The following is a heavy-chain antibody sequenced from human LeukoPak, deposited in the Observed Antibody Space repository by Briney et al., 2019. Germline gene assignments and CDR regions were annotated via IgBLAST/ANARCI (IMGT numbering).Heavy chain of an antibody. CDR1: GYSFTSYW. CDR3: ARLWFGELFWFDP. V-gene: IGHV5-51*01. J-gene: IGHJ5*02. CDR2: IYPGDSDT. D-gene: IGHD3-10*01. Sequence: GESLKISCKGSGYSFTSYWIGWVRQMPGKGREWMGIIYPGDSDTRYSSSFQGQVTISADKSISTAYLQWSSLKASDTAMYCARLWFGELFWFDPWGQGTLVTVSS.